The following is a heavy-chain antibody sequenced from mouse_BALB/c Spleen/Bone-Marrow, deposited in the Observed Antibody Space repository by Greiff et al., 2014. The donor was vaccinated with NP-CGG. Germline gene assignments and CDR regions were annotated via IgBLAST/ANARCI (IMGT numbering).Heavy chain of an antibody. CDR2: INPISEYT. J-gene: IGHJ3*01. CDR3: ARTGTWAWFAY. D-gene: IGHD4-1*01. Sequence: VNLVESAAELARPGASVKMSCKTSGYTFTSYTMHWIKQRPGQGLEWIGYINPISEYTEYNQKFKDKATLTADKSSGTAYMQLSSLTSEDSAVYYCARTGTWAWFAYWGQGTLVTVSA. CDR1: GYTFTSYT. V-gene: IGHV1-4*02.